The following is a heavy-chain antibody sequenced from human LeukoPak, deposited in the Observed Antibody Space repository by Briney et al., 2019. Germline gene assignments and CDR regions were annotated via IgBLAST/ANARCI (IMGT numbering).Heavy chain of an antibody. V-gene: IGHV3-23*01. D-gene: IGHD5-18*01. J-gene: IGHJ4*02. CDR1: GFTFSSYG. CDR2: ISGGSDTT. Sequence: GGSLRLSCEASGFTFSSYGITWVRQAPGTGLEWVSGISGGSDTTHYADSVKGRFTISRDNSKNTLYLQMNSLRAEDTAVYYCARDRRGYSYGSFDYWGQGTLVTVSS. CDR3: ARDRRGYSYGSFDY.